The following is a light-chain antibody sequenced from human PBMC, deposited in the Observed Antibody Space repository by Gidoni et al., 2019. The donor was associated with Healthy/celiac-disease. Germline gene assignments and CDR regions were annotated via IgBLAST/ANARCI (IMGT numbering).Light chain of an antibody. J-gene: IGKJ4*01. Sequence: EIVLTQSPATLSLSPGERATLSCRASQSVSSYLAWYQQKPGQAPRLLIYDASNRATGIPARFSGSGSGTDFTLTISSLEPEDFAVYYCQQRSNWPTCGGGTKVEIK. V-gene: IGKV3-11*01. CDR1: QSVSSY. CDR3: QQRSNWPT. CDR2: DAS.